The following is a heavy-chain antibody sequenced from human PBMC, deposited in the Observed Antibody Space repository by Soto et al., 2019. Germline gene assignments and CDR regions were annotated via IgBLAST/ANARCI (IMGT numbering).Heavy chain of an antibody. D-gene: IGHD2-2*01. CDR1: GGSFSGYY. CDR3: ARVITRSTSRGIYYYYMDV. V-gene: IGHV4-34*01. Sequence: SETLSLTCAVYGGSFSGYYWSWIRQPPGKGLEWIGEINHSGSTNYNPSLKSRVTISVETSKKQFSLKLSSVTAADTAVYYCARVITRSTSRGIYYYYMDVWGKGTTVTVSS. CDR2: INHSGST. J-gene: IGHJ6*03.